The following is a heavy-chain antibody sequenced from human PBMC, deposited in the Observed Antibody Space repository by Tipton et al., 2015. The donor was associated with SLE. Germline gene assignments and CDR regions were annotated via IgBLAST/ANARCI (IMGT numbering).Heavy chain of an antibody. J-gene: IGHJ6*02. D-gene: IGHD2-15*01. V-gene: IGHV4-34*01. CDR3: ARGGCSGGSCYPYYYGMDV. CDR2: INQSGGT. Sequence: TLSLTCAVSGGSFSGYFWSWIRQPAGKGLEWIGEINQSGGTNYNPSLKSRVTISADTSKVQFSLKMISVTAADTAVYYCARGGCSGGSCYPYYYGMDVWGPGTTVTVSS. CDR1: GGSFSGYF.